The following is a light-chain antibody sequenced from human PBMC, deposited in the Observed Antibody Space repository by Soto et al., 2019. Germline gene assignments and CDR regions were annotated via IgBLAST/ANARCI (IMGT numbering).Light chain of an antibody. Sequence: EIVLTQSPATLSLSAGERATLSCRTSQSVSTYLAWYQQKPGQAPRLLFYDASTRATGIPDRFSGSGSGTDFTLSISSLEPEDFAVYYCQQRRTWPLTFGGWTKVEIK. CDR2: DAS. V-gene: IGKV3-11*01. CDR1: QSVSTY. J-gene: IGKJ4*01. CDR3: QQRRTWPLT.